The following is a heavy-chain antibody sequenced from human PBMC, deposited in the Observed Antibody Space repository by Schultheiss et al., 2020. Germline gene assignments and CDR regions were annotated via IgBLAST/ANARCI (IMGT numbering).Heavy chain of an antibody. D-gene: IGHD2-15*01. V-gene: IGHV3-11*01. J-gene: IGHJ3*02. CDR1: GFTFSDYY. CDR3: AKECSGGSCYPDDFDI. CDR2: ISSSGSTI. Sequence: GGSLRLSCAASGFTFSDYYMSWIRQAPGKGLEWVSYISSSGSTIYYADSVKGRFTISRDNAKNSLYLQMNSLRAEDTAVYYCAKECSGGSCYPDDFDIWGQGTMVTVSS.